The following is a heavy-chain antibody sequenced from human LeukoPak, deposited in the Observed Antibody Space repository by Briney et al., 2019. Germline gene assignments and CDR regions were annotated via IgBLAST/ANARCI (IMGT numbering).Heavy chain of an antibody. CDR2: ISYDGSNK. CDR3: TRLRDSHDYVWGSYHY. J-gene: IGHJ4*02. V-gene: IGHV3-30*03. CDR1: GFTFSSYG. D-gene: IGHD3-16*02. Sequence: PGRSLRLSCAASGFTFSSYGMHWVRQAPGKGLEWVAVISYDGSNKYYADSVKGRFTISRDDSKNTAYLQMNSLKTEDTAVYYCTRLRDSHDYVWGSYHYWGQGTLVTVSS.